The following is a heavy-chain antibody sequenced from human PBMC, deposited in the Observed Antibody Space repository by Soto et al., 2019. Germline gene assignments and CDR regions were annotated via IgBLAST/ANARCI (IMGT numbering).Heavy chain of an antibody. D-gene: IGHD3-10*01. CDR3: SKFEEGDGFDV. V-gene: IGHV4-30-2*01. CDR2: IYRSGST. Sequence: QLQLQESGSGLVKPSQTLSLTCAVSGGSISSGGYSWSWIRQPPGKGLEWIGYIYRSGSTYYNPSPMSGVTVSVARSKNQVSLVLSAVTSADTAVYYCSKFEEGDGFDVWGQGTMVAVSS. CDR1: GGSISSGGYS. J-gene: IGHJ3*01.